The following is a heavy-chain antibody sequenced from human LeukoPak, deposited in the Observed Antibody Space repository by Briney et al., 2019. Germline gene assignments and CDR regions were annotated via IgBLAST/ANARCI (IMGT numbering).Heavy chain of an antibody. Sequence: ASVKVSCKASGGTFSSYAISWVRQAPGQGLEWMGGIIPIFGTANYAQKFQGRVTITADESTSTAYMELSSLRSEDTAVYYCARALHEYCSSTSCYEDAFDIWGQGTMVTVSS. CDR2: IIPIFGTA. CDR3: ARALHEYCSSTSCYEDAFDI. J-gene: IGHJ3*02. V-gene: IGHV1-69*13. CDR1: GGTFSSYA. D-gene: IGHD2-2*01.